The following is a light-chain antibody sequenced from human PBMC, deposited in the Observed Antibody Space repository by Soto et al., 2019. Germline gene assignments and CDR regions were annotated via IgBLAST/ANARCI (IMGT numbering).Light chain of an antibody. J-gene: IGLJ2*01. Sequence: QTVVTQPPSVSAAPGQKVTISCSGSRSNIGNNYVSWYQQLPGTAPKLLIYDNNKRPSGIPDRFSGSKSGTSATLGITGLQTGDEADYYCGTWDSSLSVVFGGGTKLTVL. CDR2: DNN. CDR1: RSNIGNNY. CDR3: GTWDSSLSVV. V-gene: IGLV1-51*01.